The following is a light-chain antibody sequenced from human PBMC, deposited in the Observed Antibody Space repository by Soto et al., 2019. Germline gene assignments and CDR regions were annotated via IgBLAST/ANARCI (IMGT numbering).Light chain of an antibody. CDR3: QQLSGYPWT. V-gene: IGKV1-9*01. Sequence: DVKMSQSPSTLSASLGDRVTITCRASQSIDNYLAWYQQKPGTAPKLLIYAASTLQSGVPSRFSGRGSGTDFTLTISSLQPEDFATYSCQQLSGYPWTFGQGTMADVK. CDR1: QSIDNY. CDR2: AAS. J-gene: IGKJ1*01.